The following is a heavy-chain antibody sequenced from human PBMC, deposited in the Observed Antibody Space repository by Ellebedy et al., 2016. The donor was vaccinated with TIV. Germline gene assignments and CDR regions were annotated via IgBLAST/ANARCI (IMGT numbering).Heavy chain of an antibody. CDR3: ASRGKHYDILTGYYLYYFDY. J-gene: IGHJ4*02. CDR1: GGSISSSNW. D-gene: IGHD3-9*01. CDR2: IYHSGST. V-gene: IGHV4-4*02. Sequence: MPSETLSLTCAVSGGSISSSNWWSWVRQPPGKGLEWIGEIYHSGSTNYNPSLKSRVTISVDKSKNQFSLKLSSVTAADTAVYYCASRGKHYDILTGYYLYYFDYWGQGTLVTVSS.